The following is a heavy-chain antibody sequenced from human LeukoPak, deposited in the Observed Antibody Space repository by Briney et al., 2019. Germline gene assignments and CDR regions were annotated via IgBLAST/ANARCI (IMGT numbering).Heavy chain of an antibody. CDR3: AIFPIVEVAGAKQDLDC. Sequence: PGRSLRLSCAASGFTFDDYAMHWVRHAPGKGLEWVSSISGSGDDAYYAESVKGRFTISRDSSTNTLHLQMNSLRVEDTAVYYCAIFPIVEVAGAKQDLDCWGQGTLVTVSS. J-gene: IGHJ4*02. V-gene: IGHV3-23*01. CDR2: ISGSGDDA. CDR1: GFTFDDYA. D-gene: IGHD2-2*01.